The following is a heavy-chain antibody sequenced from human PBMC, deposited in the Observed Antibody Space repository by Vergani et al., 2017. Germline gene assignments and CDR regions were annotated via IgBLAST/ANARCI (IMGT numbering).Heavy chain of an antibody. D-gene: IGHD6-13*01. V-gene: IGHV4-30-4*08. CDR2: IYYSGST. CDR1: GGSISRNDYY. Sequence: QVQLQESDPGLVKPSQTLSLTCSVSGGSISRNDYYWTWIRQPPGKGLEWLGYIYYSGSTYYNPSLKSRLTMSVDTSKNQFSLELSSVTASDTAMYYCASKPTGTTWYSGKYYFDFWGKGTLVAVSS. J-gene: IGHJ4*02. CDR3: ASKPTGTTWYSGKYYFDF.